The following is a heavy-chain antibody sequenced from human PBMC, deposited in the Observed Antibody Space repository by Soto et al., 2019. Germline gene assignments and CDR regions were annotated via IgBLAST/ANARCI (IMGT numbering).Heavy chain of an antibody. CDR2: INHSGRT. CDR1: GGSFSGYY. J-gene: IGHJ5*02. D-gene: IGHD2-15*01. Sequence: QVQLQQWGAGLLKPSETLSLTCAVYGGSFSGYYWSWIRQPPGKGLEWIGEINHSGRTNYNPSLKCRVTISVDTSKNQFSVKLSSVTAADMAVYYCARKRWSLRTLWFDPWGQGTLVTVSS. V-gene: IGHV4-34*01. CDR3: ARKRWSLRTLWFDP.